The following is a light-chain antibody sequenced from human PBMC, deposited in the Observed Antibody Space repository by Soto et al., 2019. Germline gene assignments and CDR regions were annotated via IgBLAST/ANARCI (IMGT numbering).Light chain of an antibody. J-gene: IGLJ1*01. V-gene: IGLV2-23*01. CDR2: EGS. CDR3: CSYAGSDTYV. Sequence: QSVLTQPASVSGSPGQAITISCTGTSSDVGSYNIVSWYQQYPGKAPKLMIYEGSKRPSGVSIRLSGSKSGNTASLTISGLQAEDEADYYCCSYAGSDTYVFGTGTKVTVL. CDR1: SSDVGSYNI.